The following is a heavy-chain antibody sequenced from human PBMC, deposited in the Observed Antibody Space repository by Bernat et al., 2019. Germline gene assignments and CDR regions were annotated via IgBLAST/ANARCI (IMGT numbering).Heavy chain of an antibody. V-gene: IGHV4-59*01. D-gene: IGHD3-10*01. CDR3: AKVHHNTGRYYPLDY. CDR2: FYFSGSA. J-gene: IGHJ4*02. Sequence: QVQLQESGPGLVKPSETLSLTCTVSGASISSYYWSWIRQSPGKGLEWIGYFYFSGSADYNPSLKSRVTMSVDTSKNQFSLKLTSVTAADTAMYYCAKVHHNTGRYYPLDYWGQGTLVTVSS. CDR1: GASISSYY.